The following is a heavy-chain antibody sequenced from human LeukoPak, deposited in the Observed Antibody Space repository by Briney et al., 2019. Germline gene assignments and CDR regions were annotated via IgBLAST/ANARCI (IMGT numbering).Heavy chain of an antibody. J-gene: IGHJ4*02. D-gene: IGHD6-13*01. Sequence: ASVKVSCKGSGYTVTRYHMHWVRQAPGQGLEWMGIVNPSGGSTSYAQKFQGRVTMTRDTSTSTVYMELSSLRSEDTAVYYCARGDSSSWYFYFDYWGQGTLVTVSS. CDR1: GYTVTRYH. CDR2: VNPSGGST. CDR3: ARGDSSSWYFYFDY. V-gene: IGHV1-46*01.